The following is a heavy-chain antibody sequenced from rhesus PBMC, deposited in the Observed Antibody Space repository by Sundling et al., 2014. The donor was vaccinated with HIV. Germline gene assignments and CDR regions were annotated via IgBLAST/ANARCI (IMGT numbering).Heavy chain of an antibody. D-gene: IGHD2-15*01. Sequence: QVQLLQSGADVKKPGSSVKVSCKASGYTFTDYYIHWVRQAPGQGLEWMGEINPKTGATNYAEKFQGRVTMTRDTSTSTAYMELSSLISEDTAVYYCARGGRTHCRTTWCSSNYFDSWGQGVLVTVSS. V-gene: IGHV1-138*01. CDR1: GYTFTDYY. J-gene: IGHJ4*01. CDR2: INPKTGAT. CDR3: ARGGRTHCRTTWCSSNYFDS.